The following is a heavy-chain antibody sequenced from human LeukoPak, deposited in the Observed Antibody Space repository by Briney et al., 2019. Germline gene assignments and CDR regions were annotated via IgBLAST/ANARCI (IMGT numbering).Heavy chain of an antibody. CDR2: IFTAGST. D-gene: IGHD6-19*01. CDR3: VRTTVAGSDYNGMDV. Sequence: PSQTLSLTCTVSGGSFSTSSYYWSWIREPAGKGLEWIGRIFTAGSTNYNPSLKSRVTISVDTSKNQFSLKLSSVTAADTAVYYCVRTTVAGSDYNGMDVWGQGTTVTVSS. J-gene: IGHJ6*02. CDR1: GGSFSTSSYY. V-gene: IGHV4-61*02.